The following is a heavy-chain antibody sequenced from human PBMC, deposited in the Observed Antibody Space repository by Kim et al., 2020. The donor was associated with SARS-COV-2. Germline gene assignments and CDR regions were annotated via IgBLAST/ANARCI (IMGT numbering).Heavy chain of an antibody. V-gene: IGHV3-30*04. Sequence: GGSLRLSCAASGFTFSSYAMHWVRQAPGKGLEWVAVISYDGSNKYYADSVKGRFTISRDNSKNTLYLQMNSVRAEDTAVYYCARDLGDIVVVVAAKNYGMDVWGQGTTVTVSS. J-gene: IGHJ6*02. CDR2: ISYDGSNK. CDR1: GFTFSSYA. D-gene: IGHD2-15*01. CDR3: ARDLGDIVVVVAAKNYGMDV.